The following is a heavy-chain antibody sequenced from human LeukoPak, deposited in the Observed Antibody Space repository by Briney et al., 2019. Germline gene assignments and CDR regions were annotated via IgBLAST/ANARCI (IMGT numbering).Heavy chain of an antibody. Sequence: SETLSLTCTVSGGSIRNSYWSWIRQPAGKGLEWIGRIYCSGSAGYNPSLKSRVTMSVDTSTNQFSLRLHSVPAADTAVYYCARGAANIYYYYLDVWGNGTTVTVSS. CDR3: ARGAANIYYYYLDV. CDR2: IYCSGSA. V-gene: IGHV4-4*07. CDR1: GGSIRNSY. J-gene: IGHJ6*03. D-gene: IGHD2-15*01.